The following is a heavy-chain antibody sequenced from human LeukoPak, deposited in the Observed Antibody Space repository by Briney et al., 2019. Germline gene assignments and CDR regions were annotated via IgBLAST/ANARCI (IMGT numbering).Heavy chain of an antibody. Sequence: SGTLSLTCGVSGGSISSSNWWSWIRQPPGKGLEWIGEIYHSGSTNYNPSLKSRVTISVDKSKNQFSLKLSSVTAADTAVYYCARIVVVPAAYQFFDYWGQGTLVTVSS. CDR1: GGSISSSNW. V-gene: IGHV4-4*02. CDR3: ARIVVVPAAYQFFDY. CDR2: IYHSGST. J-gene: IGHJ4*02. D-gene: IGHD2-2*01.